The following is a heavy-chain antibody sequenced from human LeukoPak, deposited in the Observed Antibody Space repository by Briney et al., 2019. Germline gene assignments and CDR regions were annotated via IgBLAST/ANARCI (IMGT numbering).Heavy chain of an antibody. CDR3: AKRGAEVGATVAPGDY. D-gene: IGHD1-26*01. V-gene: IGHV3-23*01. J-gene: IGHJ4*02. Sequence: PGGSLTLTCAASGFTFSSDAMSWVRQAPGKGLEWVSAISGSGGSTYYADSVKGRFSISRDTSKNTLYLQMNSLRAEDTAVYYCAKRGAEVGATVAPGDYWGKGTLLTVSS. CDR2: ISGSGGST. CDR1: GFTFSSDA.